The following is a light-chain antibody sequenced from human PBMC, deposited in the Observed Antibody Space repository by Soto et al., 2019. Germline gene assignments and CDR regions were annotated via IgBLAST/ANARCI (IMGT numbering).Light chain of an antibody. V-gene: IGLV2-14*01. CDR2: DVS. CDR3: SSYTSSGTLVV. CDR1: SSDVGGYNY. Sequence: QSALTQPASVSGSPGQSITISCTGTSSDVGGYNYVSWYQQHPGKAPKLMIYDVSNRPSGVSNRFSVSKSGNTASLTISGLQAEDEAEYYCSSYTSSGTLVVFGGGTKLTVL. J-gene: IGLJ2*01.